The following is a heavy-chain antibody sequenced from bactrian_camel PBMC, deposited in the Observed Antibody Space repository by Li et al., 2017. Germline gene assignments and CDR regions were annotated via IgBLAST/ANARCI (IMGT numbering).Heavy chain of an antibody. D-gene: IGHD6*01. J-gene: IGHJ4*01. CDR1: GFTLSSYY. CDR3: TKDRTGTGYWYGS. Sequence: HVQLVESGGGLVQPGGSLRLSCAASGFTLSSYYMTWVRQAPGKGLEWVSSIYTGGGSTYYADSVKGRFTISKDNAKNTLYLQMNSLKPGDTAMYYCTKDRTGTGYWYGSRGQGTQVTVS. CDR2: IYTGGGST. V-gene: IGHV3-2*01.